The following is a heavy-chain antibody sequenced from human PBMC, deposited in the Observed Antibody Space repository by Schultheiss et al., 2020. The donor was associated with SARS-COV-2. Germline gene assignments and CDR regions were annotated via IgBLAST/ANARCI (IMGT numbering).Heavy chain of an antibody. V-gene: IGHV4-34*01. J-gene: IGHJ6*02. CDR2: IYYSGST. CDR1: GGSFSGYY. Sequence: SETLSLTCAVYGGSFSGYYWSWIRQPPGKGLEWIGSIYYSGSTYYNPSLKSRVTISVDTSKNQFSLKLSSVTAADTAVYYCARDEADYYYGMDVWGQGTTVTVSS. D-gene: IGHD6-13*01. CDR3: ARDEADYYYGMDV.